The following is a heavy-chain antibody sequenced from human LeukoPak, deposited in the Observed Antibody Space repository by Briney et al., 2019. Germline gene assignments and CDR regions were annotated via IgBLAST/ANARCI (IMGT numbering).Heavy chain of an antibody. CDR1: GFTFSSYA. J-gene: IGHJ6*02. CDR2: ISGSGGST. V-gene: IGHV3-23*01. D-gene: IGHD5-12*01. CDR3: AKDGYSGYDYFDYGMDV. Sequence: GGSLRRSCAASGFTFSSYAMSWVRQAPGKGLEWVSAISGSGGSTYYADPVKGRFTISRDNSKNTLYLQMNSLRAEDTAVYYCAKDGYSGYDYFDYGMDVWGQGTTVTVSS.